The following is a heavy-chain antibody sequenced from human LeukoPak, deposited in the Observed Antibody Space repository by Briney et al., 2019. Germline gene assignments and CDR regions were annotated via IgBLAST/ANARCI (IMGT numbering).Heavy chain of an antibody. Sequence: ASVKVSCKASGGTFSSYAISWVRQAPGQGLEWMGWINPNSGGTNYAQKFQGRVTMTRDTSISTAYMELSRLRSDDTAVYYCAREIDVAGTDAFDYWGQGTLVTVSS. J-gene: IGHJ4*02. CDR2: INPNSGGT. CDR1: GGTFSSYA. CDR3: AREIDVAGTDAFDY. D-gene: IGHD6-19*01. V-gene: IGHV1-2*02.